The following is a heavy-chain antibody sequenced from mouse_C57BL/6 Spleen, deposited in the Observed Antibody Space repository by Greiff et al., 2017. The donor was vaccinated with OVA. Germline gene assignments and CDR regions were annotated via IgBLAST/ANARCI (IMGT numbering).Heavy chain of an antibody. CDR2: ISDGGSYT. V-gene: IGHV5-4*01. D-gene: IGHD2-4*01. J-gene: IGHJ3*01. Sequence: EVKLVESGGGLVKPGGSLKLSCAASGFTFSSYAMSWVRQTPEKRLEWVATISDGGSYTYYPDNVKGRFTISRDNAKNNLYLQMSHLKSEDTAMYYCARDQGSDYDEKAWFAYWGQGTLVTVSA. CDR1: GFTFSSYA. CDR3: ARDQGSDYDEKAWFAY.